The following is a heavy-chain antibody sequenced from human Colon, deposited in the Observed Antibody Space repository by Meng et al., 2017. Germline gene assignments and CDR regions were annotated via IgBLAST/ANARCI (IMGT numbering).Heavy chain of an antibody. J-gene: IGHJ4*02. CDR3: ARDPSNTSGRYAYFDY. CDR1: GYTFTHHG. V-gene: IGHV1-18*01. CDR2: ISCYNGDT. Sequence: QLQPVQSGAGVKKPGASVRVSCKASGYTFTHHGISWIRQAPGQGLEWMGWISCYNGDTNYAQKLQGRVTMTTDTSTNTAYMDLRSLRSDDTAVYYCARDPSNTSGRYAYFDYWGQGTLVTVSS. D-gene: IGHD6-19*01.